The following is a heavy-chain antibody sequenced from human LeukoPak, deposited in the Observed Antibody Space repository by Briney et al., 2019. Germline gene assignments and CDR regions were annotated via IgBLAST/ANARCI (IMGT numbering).Heavy chain of an antibody. J-gene: IGHJ6*02. CDR2: IKQDGSEK. D-gene: IGHD2-2*01. CDR3: ARGSYCSSTSCYLFYGVDI. CDR1: GFTFSSYW. Sequence: GGSLRLSCAASGFTFSSYWMSWVRQAPGKGLEWVANIKQDGSEKYYVDSVKGRFTISRDNAKNSLYLQMNSLRAEDTAVYYCARGSYCSSTSCYLFYGVDIWGQGTTVTVSS. V-gene: IGHV3-7*04.